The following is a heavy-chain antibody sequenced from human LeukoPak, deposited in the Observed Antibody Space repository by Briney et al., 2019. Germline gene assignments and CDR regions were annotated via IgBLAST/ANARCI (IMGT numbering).Heavy chain of an antibody. CDR2: TYYRSQWYY. CDR1: GDSVSSNIAT. Sequence: SQTLSLTCVISGDSVSSNIATWNWIRQSPSRGLEWLGRTYYRSQWYYDHAVSVRSRITINPDTSKNQFSLQLSSVTPEDTAVYCCARERSSWYYLDYWGQGMLVTVSS. V-gene: IGHV6-1*01. D-gene: IGHD6-13*01. CDR3: ARERSSWYYLDY. J-gene: IGHJ4*02.